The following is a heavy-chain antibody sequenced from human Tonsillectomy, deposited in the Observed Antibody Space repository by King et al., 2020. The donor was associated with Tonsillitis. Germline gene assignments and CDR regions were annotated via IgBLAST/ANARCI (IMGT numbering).Heavy chain of an antibody. J-gene: IGHJ3*02. V-gene: IGHV4-39*01. CDR3: ARRLPLYDSSGYPGAFDI. CDR2: IYYSGST. D-gene: IGHD3-22*01. CDR1: GGSISSSSYY. Sequence: QLQESGPGLVKPSETLSLTCTVSGGSISSSSYYWGWIRQPPGKGLEWIGSIYYSGSTYYNPSLKSRVTISVDTCKNQFSLKLSSVTAADTAVYYCARRLPLYDSSGYPGAFDIWGQGTMVTVSS.